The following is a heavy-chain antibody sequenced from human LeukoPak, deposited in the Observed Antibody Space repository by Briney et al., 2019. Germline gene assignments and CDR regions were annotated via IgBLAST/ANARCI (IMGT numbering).Heavy chain of an antibody. J-gene: IGHJ2*01. D-gene: IGHD2-2*01. V-gene: IGHV1-3*01. CDR2: INAGSGDT. CDR1: GYTFTTYT. Sequence: ASVKVSCKASGYTFTTYTFHWVRQAPGQRLEWMGWINAGSGDTKYSQKFQGRVTITRDTSATTAYMELSSMRSEDTAVFYCAREECSSNSCQPGHWYFDLWGRGTLVTVSS. CDR3: AREECSSNSCQPGHWYFDL.